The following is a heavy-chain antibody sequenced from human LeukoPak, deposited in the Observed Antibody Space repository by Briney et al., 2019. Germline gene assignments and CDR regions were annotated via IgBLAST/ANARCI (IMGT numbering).Heavy chain of an antibody. V-gene: IGHV1-46*01. CDR3: ARGYSIAVAYHY. J-gene: IGHJ4*02. Sequence: ASVKVSCKASGGTFSSYAISWVRQAPGQGLEWMGIINPSGGSTSYAQKFQGRVTMTRDTSTSTVYMELSSLRSEDTAVYYCARGYSIAVAYHYWGQGTLVTVSS. D-gene: IGHD6-19*01. CDR2: INPSGGST. CDR1: GGTFSSYA.